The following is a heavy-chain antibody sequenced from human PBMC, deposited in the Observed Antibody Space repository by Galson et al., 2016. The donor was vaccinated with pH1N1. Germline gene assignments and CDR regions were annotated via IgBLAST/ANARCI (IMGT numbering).Heavy chain of an antibody. J-gene: IGHJ6*04. CDR1: GFTFDDYA. CDR2: ISWNNGNT. CDR3: AKVPGFLSGYLDV. D-gene: IGHD3-9*01. V-gene: IGHV3-9*01. Sequence: SLRLSCAASGFTFDDYAMHWVRQAPGKGLEWVSGISWNNGNTDYADSVKGRFTISRDNAKNSLYLQMNSLRAEDTALYYCAKVPGFLSGYLDVWGKGTAVTVSS.